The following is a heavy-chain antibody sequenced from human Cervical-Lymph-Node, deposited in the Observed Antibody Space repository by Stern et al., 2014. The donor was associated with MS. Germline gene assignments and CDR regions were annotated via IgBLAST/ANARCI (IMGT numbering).Heavy chain of an antibody. CDR1: GGSISSYY. CDR2: IYYSGST. Sequence: QVQLQESGPGLVKPSETLSLTCTVSGGSISSYYWSWIRQPPGKGLEWIGYIYYSGSTNYNPSLKSRVTISVDTSKNQFSLKLSSVTAADTAVYYCARGGGIALFDYWGQGTLVTVSS. V-gene: IGHV4-59*01. J-gene: IGHJ4*02. D-gene: IGHD6-13*01. CDR3: ARGGGIALFDY.